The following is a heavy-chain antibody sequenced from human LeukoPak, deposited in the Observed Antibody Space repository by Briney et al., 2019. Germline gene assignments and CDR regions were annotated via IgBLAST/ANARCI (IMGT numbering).Heavy chain of an antibody. Sequence: PSETLSHTCTVSGGSISSSTYFWSWIRQPPGKGLEWIATIHYSGATYYNPSLKSRVAISVDTSKNQFSLNLSSVTAADTAVYYCARRTFYGGDYFDYWGQGTLVTVSS. V-gene: IGHV4-39*01. CDR1: GGSISSSTYF. J-gene: IGHJ4*02. CDR2: IHYSGAT. CDR3: ARRTFYGGDYFDY. D-gene: IGHD4-23*01.